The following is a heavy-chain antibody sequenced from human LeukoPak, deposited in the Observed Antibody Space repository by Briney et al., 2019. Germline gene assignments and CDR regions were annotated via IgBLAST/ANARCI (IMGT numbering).Heavy chain of an antibody. CDR2: IYSGGST. CDR1: GFTVSSNY. J-gene: IGHJ6*02. Sequence: GGSLRLSCAASGFTVSSNYMSWVRQAPGKGLEWVSVIYSGGSTYYADSVKGRFTISRDNSKNTLHLQMNSLRAEDTAVYYCASSGWYGYYYGMDVWGQGTTVTVSS. D-gene: IGHD6-19*01. CDR3: ASSGWYGYYYGMDV. V-gene: IGHV3-53*01.